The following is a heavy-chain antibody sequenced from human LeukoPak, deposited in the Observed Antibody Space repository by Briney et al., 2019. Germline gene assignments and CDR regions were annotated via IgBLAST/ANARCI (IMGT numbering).Heavy chain of an antibody. CDR1: GGSISSGGYY. CDR2: IYYSGST. Sequence: SETLSLTCTVSGGSISSGGYYWSWLRQHPGKGLEWIVYIYYSGSTYYNPSLKSRVTISVDTSKNQFSLKLSSVTAADTAVYYCARGSYSWGYYYGMDVWGQGTTVTVSS. J-gene: IGHJ6*02. V-gene: IGHV4-31*02. CDR3: ARGSYSWGYYYGMDV. D-gene: IGHD5-18*01.